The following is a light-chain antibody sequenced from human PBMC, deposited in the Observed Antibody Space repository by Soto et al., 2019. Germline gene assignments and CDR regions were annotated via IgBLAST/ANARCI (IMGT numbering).Light chain of an antibody. CDR3: QQYTGPPTT. J-gene: IGKJ5*01. Sequence: PGERATLSCRASQPVSSNYLAWCQQRPGQAPRLLIYGASTRAAGIPDRFSGSGSGTDFTLTITRLEPEDSAVYFCQQYTGPPTTFGQGTRLEMK. CDR1: QPVSSNY. CDR2: GAS. V-gene: IGKV3-20*01.